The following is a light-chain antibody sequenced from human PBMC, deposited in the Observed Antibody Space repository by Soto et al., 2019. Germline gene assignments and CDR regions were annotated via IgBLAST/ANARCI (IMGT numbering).Light chain of an antibody. CDR1: QRLRSNY. V-gene: IGKV3-20*01. Sequence: EIVLTQSPGTLSLSPGERATLSCRASQRLRSNYFAWYQQKPGGQPPRLLIYGASSRATGIPDRFSGSGSGTDFTLTISALEPEDFAVYYCQQYGSSLVTFGGGTKVEI. CDR3: QQYGSSLVT. CDR2: GAS. J-gene: IGKJ4*01.